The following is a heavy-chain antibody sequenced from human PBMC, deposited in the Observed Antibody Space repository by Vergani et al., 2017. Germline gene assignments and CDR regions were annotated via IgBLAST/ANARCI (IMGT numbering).Heavy chain of an antibody. CDR1: GYTFTSYE. J-gene: IGHJ6*03. D-gene: IGHD2-2*01. CDR2: MNPNSGNT. V-gene: IGHV1-8*01. Sequence: QVQLVQSGAEVKKPGASVKVSCKASGYTFTSYELNWVRQATGQGLEWMGWMNPNSGNTGYAQKFQGRVTMTRNTSITTAYMELSSLRSEDAAVYYCAGARSCSSTSCLYYYYYMDVWGKGTTVTVSS. CDR3: AGARSCSSTSCLYYYYYMDV.